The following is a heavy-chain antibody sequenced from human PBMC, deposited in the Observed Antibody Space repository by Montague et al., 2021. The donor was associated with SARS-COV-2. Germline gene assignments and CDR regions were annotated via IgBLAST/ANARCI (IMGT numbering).Heavy chain of an antibody. V-gene: IGHV4-39*01. CDR1: GGSISSPDCC. CDR3: ARQLPSYCATNKCYPYYLDG. CDR2: LTYTART. J-gene: IGHJ6*03. Sequence: SETLSLTCTVSGGSISSPDCCWVWIPQSPGQGLDWKRNLTYTARTYYTPSIRSRVSFSRDTSKNHFSLSLSSVTVADTAVYSCARQLPSYCATNKCYPYYLDGWGQGTMVTVSS. D-gene: IGHD2-8*01.